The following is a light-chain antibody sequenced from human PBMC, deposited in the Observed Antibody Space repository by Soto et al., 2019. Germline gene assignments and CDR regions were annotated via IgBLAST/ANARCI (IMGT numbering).Light chain of an antibody. CDR2: GAS. J-gene: IGKJ1*01. Sequence: EIVLPQSPGPLSLSPGERDPLSCRASQSVSSSLAWYQHKPGQAPRLLIYGASSRATGIPDRFSGSGSGPDFTLSISRLEPADFAVYFCQPDGSERTCGEGAKVEIK. CDR1: QSVSSS. CDR3: QPDGSERT. V-gene: IGKV3-20*01.